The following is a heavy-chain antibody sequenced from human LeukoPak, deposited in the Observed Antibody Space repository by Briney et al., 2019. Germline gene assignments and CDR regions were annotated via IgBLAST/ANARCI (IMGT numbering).Heavy chain of an antibody. CDR2: INTYNANT. J-gene: IGHJ4*02. CDR1: GYIFTSYG. V-gene: IGHV1-18*01. Sequence: ASVKVSCKASGYIFTSYGISWVRQAPGQGLEWLGWINTYNANTNYAQKLQGRVTMTTDTSTNTAYMEQRSLRSGDTAVYYCARVKGGDSRDYWGQGTLVTVSS. CDR3: ARVKGGDSRDY. D-gene: IGHD2-21*02.